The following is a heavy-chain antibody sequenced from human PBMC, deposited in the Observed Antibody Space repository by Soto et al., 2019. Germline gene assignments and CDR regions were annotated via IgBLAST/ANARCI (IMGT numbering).Heavy chain of an antibody. D-gene: IGHD1-7*01. Sequence: QVQLVQSGAEVKKPGASVKVSCEASGYTITSSGFTWVRQAPGQGLEWMGWISTYNGNTNYAQKLQGRVTMTTDTSTSTAYMELGSLRSDDTAVYYWARRGNWNYASDYWGQGTLVTVSS. J-gene: IGHJ4*02. CDR2: ISTYNGNT. CDR3: ARRGNWNYASDY. CDR1: GYTITSSG. V-gene: IGHV1-18*01.